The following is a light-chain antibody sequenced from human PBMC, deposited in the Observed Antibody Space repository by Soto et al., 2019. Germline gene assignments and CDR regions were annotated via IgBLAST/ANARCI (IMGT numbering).Light chain of an antibody. V-gene: IGKV3-15*01. CDR3: QQYNNWPPSYT. CDR1: ESITSN. Sequence: EIVMTQSPATLSVSPGERATLSCWASESITSNLAWYQQRPGQAPILLIYGASTRATGIPARFSGSGFGTEFTLTINSLQSEDFAVYYCQQYNNWPPSYTFGQGTKVDIK. CDR2: GAS. J-gene: IGKJ2*01.